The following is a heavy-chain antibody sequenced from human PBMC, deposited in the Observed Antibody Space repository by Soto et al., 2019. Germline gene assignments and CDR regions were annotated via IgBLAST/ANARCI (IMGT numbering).Heavy chain of an antibody. D-gene: IGHD1-26*01. CDR3: ARAQVGARVFSSDNWFDP. Sequence: QVQLQESGPGLVKPSETLSLTCTVSGGSISSYYWSWIRQSPGKGLEWIGYIYYSGSTNYNPSLKSRVTISVDTSKNQFSLKLSSVTAADTAVYYCARAQVGARVFSSDNWFDPWGQGTLVTVSS. CDR1: GGSISSYY. J-gene: IGHJ5*02. V-gene: IGHV4-59*01. CDR2: IYYSGST.